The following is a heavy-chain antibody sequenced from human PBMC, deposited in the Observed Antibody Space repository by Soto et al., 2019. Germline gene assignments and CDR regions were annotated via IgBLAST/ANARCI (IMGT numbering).Heavy chain of an antibody. CDR1: GYTFTSYY. CDR2: INPNGGST. CDR3: IRGLGYVDY. D-gene: IGHD1-1*01. J-gene: IGHJ4*02. Sequence: QVQLVQSGAEVQNPGASVTVSCRASGYTFTSYYIHWVRQAPGQGLEWMAIINPNGGSTNYAQRFPGSVTVTRDTSTSIVYMELSSVRSEDTAVYYCIRGLGYVDYWGQGTLVTVSS. V-gene: IGHV1-46*03.